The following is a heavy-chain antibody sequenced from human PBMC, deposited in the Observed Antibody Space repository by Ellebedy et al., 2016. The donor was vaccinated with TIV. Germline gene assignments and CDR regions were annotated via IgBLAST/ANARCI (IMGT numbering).Heavy chain of an antibody. V-gene: IGHV3-7*01. CDR1: GFAFDTDW. CDR3: ARGGASSSRYWRN. CDR2: INQDGSDK. D-gene: IGHD6-13*01. Sequence: PGGSLRLSYAAFGFAFDTDWMTWVRQVPGKGLEWVANINQDGSDKSYVDSVEGRFTISRDNAKYSLFLQMDSLGAEDTAVYYCARGGASSSRYWRNWGQGALVTVSS. J-gene: IGHJ4*02.